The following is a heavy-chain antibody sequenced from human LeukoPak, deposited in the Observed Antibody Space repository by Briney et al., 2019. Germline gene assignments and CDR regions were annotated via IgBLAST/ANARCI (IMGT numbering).Heavy chain of an antibody. V-gene: IGHV1-18*04. Sequence: GASVKVSCKASGYTFTSYGISWVRQAPGQGLEWMGWISAYNGNTNYAQKLQGRVTMTTDTSTSTAYMELRSLRSDDTAVCYCARGITLAVAGPPDYWGQGTLVTVSS. CDR2: ISAYNGNT. CDR3: ARGITLAVAGPPDY. D-gene: IGHD6-19*01. J-gene: IGHJ4*02. CDR1: GYTFTSYG.